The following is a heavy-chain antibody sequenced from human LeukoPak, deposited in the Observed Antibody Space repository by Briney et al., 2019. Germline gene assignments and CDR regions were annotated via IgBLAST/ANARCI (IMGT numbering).Heavy chain of an antibody. J-gene: IGHJ4*02. CDR3: TASDSSGYRPVHY. Sequence: SETLSLTRTVSGGSISSSSYYWGWIRQPPGKGLEWIGCIYFSGSTYYNPSLKSRVTISVDTSKNQCSRKLTSVTAADTAVYYCTASDSSGYRPVHYWAQGTLVTVSS. V-gene: IGHV4-39*01. CDR2: IYFSGST. CDR1: GGSISSSSYY. D-gene: IGHD3-22*01.